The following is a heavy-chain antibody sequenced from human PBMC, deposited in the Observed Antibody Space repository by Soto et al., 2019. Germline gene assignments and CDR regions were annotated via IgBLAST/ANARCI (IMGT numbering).Heavy chain of an antibody. V-gene: IGHV4-61*05. CDR1: NGSISSRSSY. D-gene: IGHD6-19*01. CDR3: ARGSYSSGFNYFDY. J-gene: IGHJ4*02. Sequence: PSETLSLTCIVSNGSISSRSSYWGWIRQTPGMGLEWIGFIYYIGSTYYNPSLKSRVTISLDTSKNRFSLKLNSVTAADTAVYYCARGSYSSGFNYFDYWGQGTLVTVSS. CDR2: IYYIGST.